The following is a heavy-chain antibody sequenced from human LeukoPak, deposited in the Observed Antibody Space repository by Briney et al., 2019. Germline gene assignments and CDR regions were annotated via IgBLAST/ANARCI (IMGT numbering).Heavy chain of an antibody. CDR1: GFTFSSYA. V-gene: IGHV3-30*04. Sequence: PGGSLRLSCAASGFTFSSYAMHWVRQAPGKGLEWVAVISYDGSNKYYADSVKGRFTISRDNSKNTLYLQMNSLRADGTAVYYCARDVFLGYWGQGTLVTVSS. J-gene: IGHJ4*02. CDR2: ISYDGSNK. CDR3: ARDVFLGY.